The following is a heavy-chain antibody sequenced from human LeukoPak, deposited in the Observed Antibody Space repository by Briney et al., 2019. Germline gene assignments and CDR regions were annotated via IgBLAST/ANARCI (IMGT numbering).Heavy chain of an antibody. Sequence: ASVKVSCKASGYTVTGYYMHWVRQAPGQGLEWMGWINPNSGGTNYAQKFQGRVTMTRDTSISTAYMELSRLRSDDTAVYYCARGTTVTTRSFDYWGQGTLVTVSS. J-gene: IGHJ4*02. D-gene: IGHD4-17*01. V-gene: IGHV1-2*02. CDR3: ARGTTVTTRSFDY. CDR1: GYTVTGYY. CDR2: INPNSGGT.